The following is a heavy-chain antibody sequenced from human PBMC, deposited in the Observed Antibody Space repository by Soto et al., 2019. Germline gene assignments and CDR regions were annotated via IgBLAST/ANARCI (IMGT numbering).Heavy chain of an antibody. Sequence: PGGSLRLSCAASGFSFNDHYMDRVRQAPGKGLEWVGRTRNKANSYSTDYAASVKGRFTISRDDSKDSLYLQMNSLKTEDTAVYYCAKDHQIVGATGGSFDYWGQGTLVTVSS. CDR2: TRNKANSYST. CDR1: GFSFNDHY. V-gene: IGHV3-72*01. D-gene: IGHD1-26*01. CDR3: AKDHQIVGATGGSFDY. J-gene: IGHJ4*02.